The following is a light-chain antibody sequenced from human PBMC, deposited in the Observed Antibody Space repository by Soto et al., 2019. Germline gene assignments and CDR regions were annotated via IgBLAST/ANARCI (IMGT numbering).Light chain of an antibody. V-gene: IGKV1-5*03. Sequence: DIQMTQSPSTLSGSVGDRVTITCRASQTISSWLAWYQQKPGKAPKLLIYKASTLKSGVPSRFSGSGPGTEFTLTISSPQPDDFATYYCQHYNSYSEAFGQGTKVDIK. J-gene: IGKJ1*01. CDR2: KAS. CDR1: QTISSW. CDR3: QHYNSYSEA.